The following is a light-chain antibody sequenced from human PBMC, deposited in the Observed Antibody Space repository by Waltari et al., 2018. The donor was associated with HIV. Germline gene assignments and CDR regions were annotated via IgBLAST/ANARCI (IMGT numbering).Light chain of an antibody. J-gene: IGLJ3*02. CDR3: QSADSSGTYWV. CDR1: ALPKQY. V-gene: IGLV3-25*03. Sequence: SYELTQPPSVSVSPGQTARIICSGEALPKQYAFWYQQKPGQAPVVVIYKDNERPSRIPERFSGSSSGTTVTLTISGVQEDDEADYYCQSADSSGTYWVFGGGTKLTVL. CDR2: KDN.